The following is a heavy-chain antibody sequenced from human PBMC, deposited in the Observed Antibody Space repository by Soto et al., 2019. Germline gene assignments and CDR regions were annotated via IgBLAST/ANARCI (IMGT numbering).Heavy chain of an antibody. J-gene: IGHJ5*02. CDR1: GFTFSSYG. Sequence: GGSLRLSCAASGFTFSSYGMHWVRQAPGKGLEWVAVISYDGSNKYYADSVKGRFTISRDNSKNTLYLQMNSLRAEDTAVYYCAKVGPYDSGSYMFRYNWFGPWGPGTLVTVSS. CDR2: ISYDGSNK. CDR3: AKVGPYDSGSYMFRYNWFGP. D-gene: IGHD3-10*01. V-gene: IGHV3-30*18.